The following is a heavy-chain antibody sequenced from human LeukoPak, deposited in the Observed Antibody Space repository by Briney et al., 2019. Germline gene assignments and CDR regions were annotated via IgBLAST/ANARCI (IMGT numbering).Heavy chain of an antibody. Sequence: SETLSLTFTVSGGSISNYYWAWIRQPPGKGLEWIGYIYDTGSTKYNPSLKSRLTISLHTSRNQFSLNLSSLTAADTAIYYCARVRNYPDAFDIWGQGTMVTVSS. V-gene: IGHV4-59*01. J-gene: IGHJ3*02. CDR3: ARVRNYPDAFDI. CDR1: GGSISNYY. D-gene: IGHD5-24*01. CDR2: IYDTGST.